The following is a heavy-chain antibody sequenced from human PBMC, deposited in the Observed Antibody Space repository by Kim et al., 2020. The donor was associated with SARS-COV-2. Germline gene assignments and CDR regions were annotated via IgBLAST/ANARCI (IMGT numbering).Heavy chain of an antibody. CDR2: IIPILGIA. CDR1: GGTFSSYA. CDR3: ARGHTYYYDSSDLDGMDV. Sequence: SVKVSCKASGGTFSSYAISWVRQAPGQGLEWMGRIIPILGIANYAQKFQGRVTITADKSTSTAYMELSSLRSEDTAVYYCARGHTYYYDSSDLDGMDVWGQGTTVTVSS. D-gene: IGHD3-22*01. J-gene: IGHJ6*02. V-gene: IGHV1-69*04.